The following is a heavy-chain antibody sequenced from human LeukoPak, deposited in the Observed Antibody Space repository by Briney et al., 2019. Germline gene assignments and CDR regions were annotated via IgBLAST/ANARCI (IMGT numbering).Heavy chain of an antibody. Sequence: ASVKVSCKASGYTFTTYGISWVRQAPGQGLEWMGWISAYNGDTNYAQKLQDRVTMTTDASTSTAYMDLGSLRSDDSAVYYCARLRDSNAGNYFDYWGQGTLVTVSS. CDR3: ARLRDSNAGNYFDY. V-gene: IGHV1-18*01. J-gene: IGHJ4*02. CDR1: GYTFTTYG. CDR2: ISAYNGDT. D-gene: IGHD3-10*01.